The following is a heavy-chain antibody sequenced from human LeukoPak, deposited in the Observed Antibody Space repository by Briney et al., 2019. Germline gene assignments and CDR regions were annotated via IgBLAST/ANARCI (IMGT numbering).Heavy chain of an antibody. CDR3: ARGETMDV. J-gene: IGHJ6*01. Sequence: GGSLRLFCVALEFSFETYWMRWVRQAPGKGPEWVANINEDGSEKHYVGSVRGRFTISRDNADNSLHLQMNSLRPEDMAVYYCARGETMDVWGKGTTVTVSP. CDR1: EFSFETYW. V-gene: IGHV3-7*01. CDR2: INEDGSEK. D-gene: IGHD5-24*01.